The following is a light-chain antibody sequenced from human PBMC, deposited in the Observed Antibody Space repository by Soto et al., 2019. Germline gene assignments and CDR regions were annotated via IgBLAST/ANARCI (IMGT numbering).Light chain of an antibody. CDR3: MQPLHTPWT. V-gene: IGKV2-28*01. J-gene: IGKJ1*01. CDR2: MTS. Sequence: DIVLTQSPLSLPVSPGEPASISCRSSQRLLNRNGYNYLDWFVQKPGQSPQLLIYMTSTRSPGVPDRFSGSGSGTDFTLKISRVEAEDVGVYYCMQPLHTPWTFGQGTKVDIK. CDR1: QRLLNRNGYNY.